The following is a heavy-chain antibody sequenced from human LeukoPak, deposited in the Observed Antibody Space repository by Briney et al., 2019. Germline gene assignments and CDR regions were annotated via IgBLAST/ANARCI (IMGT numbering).Heavy chain of an antibody. V-gene: IGHV3-23*01. D-gene: IGHD2-15*01. CDR3: AKSFAMVAATSGY. Sequence: TGGSLRLSCAASGFTFSSYAMSWVRQAPGKGLEWVSAISGRGGSTYYADSVRGRFNISRDNSKNTLYLKMNSLRGEDTAVYYCAKSFAMVAATSGYSGEGALVTVSS. CDR1: GFTFSSYA. J-gene: IGHJ4*02. CDR2: ISGRGGST.